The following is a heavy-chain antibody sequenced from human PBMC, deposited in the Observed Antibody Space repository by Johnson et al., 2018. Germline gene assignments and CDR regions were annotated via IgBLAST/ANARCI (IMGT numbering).Heavy chain of an antibody. D-gene: IGHD6-19*01. Sequence: VQLVESGGGLVQPGGSLRLSCAASGFTFSSYAMSWVRQAPGKGLEWVSAISGSGGSTYYADSVKGRFTISRDNSKNTRYLQMNSLRAEDTAVYYCAKLRAPSGSGGLGYDYMEGWGKGTTVTVSS. CDR1: GFTFSSYA. CDR2: ISGSGGST. J-gene: IGHJ6*03. V-gene: IGHV3-23*04. CDR3: AKLRAPSGSGGLGYDYMEG.